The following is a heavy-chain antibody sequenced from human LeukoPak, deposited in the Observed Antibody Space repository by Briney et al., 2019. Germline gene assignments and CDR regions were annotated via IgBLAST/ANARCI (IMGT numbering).Heavy chain of an antibody. D-gene: IGHD6-13*01. Sequence: GGSLRLSCAASGFTFSSYAMSWVRQAPGKGLEWVSAISGSGGSTYYADSVKGRFTISRDNSKNTLYLQMNSLRAEDTAVYYCAKGQQQLVVGDWFDPWGQGTLVTVSS. CDR1: GFTFSSYA. V-gene: IGHV3-23*01. CDR2: ISGSGGST. CDR3: AKGQQQLVVGDWFDP. J-gene: IGHJ5*02.